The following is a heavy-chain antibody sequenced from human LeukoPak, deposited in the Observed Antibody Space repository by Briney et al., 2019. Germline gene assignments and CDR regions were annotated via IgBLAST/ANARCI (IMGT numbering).Heavy chain of an antibody. J-gene: IGHJ4*02. CDR1: GFTLSNHA. Sequence: GGSLRLSCAASGFTLSNHAMSWVRQAPGKGLEWVSSISGGGDRISYADSVKGRFTISRDNSRNTLYLQMNNLGAEDAAVYYCAKNPLLAGTIYFDYWGQGTLVTVSS. CDR3: AKNPLLAGTIYFDY. V-gene: IGHV3-23*01. CDR2: ISGGGDRI. D-gene: IGHD6-19*01.